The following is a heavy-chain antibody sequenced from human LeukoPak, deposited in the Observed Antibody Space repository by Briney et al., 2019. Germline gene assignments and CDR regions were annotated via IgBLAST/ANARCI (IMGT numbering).Heavy chain of an antibody. D-gene: IGHD6-6*01. CDR2: ISAYNGNT. J-gene: IGHJ4*02. CDR3: ARHEKPGRYSGSSSLDY. CDR1: GYTFTSYG. V-gene: IGHV1-18*01. Sequence: VASVKVSCKASGYTFTSYGISWVRQAPGQGLEWMGWISAYNGNTNYAQKLQGRVTMTTDTSTSTAYMELRSLRSDDTAVYYCARHEKPGRYSGSSSLDYWGQGTLVTVSS.